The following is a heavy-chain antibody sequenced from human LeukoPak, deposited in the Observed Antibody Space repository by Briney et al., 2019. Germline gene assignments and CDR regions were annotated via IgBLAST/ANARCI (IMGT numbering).Heavy chain of an antibody. CDR2: IYHSGST. CDR1: GGSISSGGYY. J-gene: IGHJ4*02. Sequence: SQTLSLTCTVSGGSISSGGYYWSWIRQPPGKGLEWIGYIYHSGSTYYNPSLKSRVTISVDTSKNRFSLKLSSVTAADTAVYYCARGFPTRITMVRGVPFDYWGQGTLVTVSS. V-gene: IGHV4-30-2*01. D-gene: IGHD3-10*01. CDR3: ARGFPTRITMVRGVPFDY.